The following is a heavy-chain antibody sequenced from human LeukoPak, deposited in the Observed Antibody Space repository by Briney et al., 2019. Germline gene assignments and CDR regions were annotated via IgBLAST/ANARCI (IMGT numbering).Heavy chain of an antibody. CDR2: ISSSSSYI. V-gene: IGHV3-21*01. CDR1: GFTFSSYS. Sequence: GGSLRLSCAASGFTFSSYSMNWVRQAPGKGLEWVSSISSSSSYIYYADSVKGRFTISRDNAKNSLYLQMNSLRAEDTAVYYCARDRGIHSGAVAGDFDYWGQGTLVTVS. J-gene: IGHJ4*02. CDR3: ARDRGIHSGAVAGDFDY. D-gene: IGHD6-19*01.